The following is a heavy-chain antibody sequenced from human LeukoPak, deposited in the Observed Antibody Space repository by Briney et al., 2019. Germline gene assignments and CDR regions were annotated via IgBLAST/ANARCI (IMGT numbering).Heavy chain of an antibody. D-gene: IGHD5-12*01. CDR3: ARDILPSYSGYDRTLPDY. Sequence: GASVKVSCKASGYTFTSYYMHWVRQAPGQGLEWMGIINPSGGSTSYAQKFQGRVTMTRDTSTSTVSMELSSLRSEDTAVYYCARDILPSYSGYDRTLPDYWGQGTLVTVSS. V-gene: IGHV1-46*01. CDR2: INPSGGST. CDR1: GYTFTSYY. J-gene: IGHJ4*02.